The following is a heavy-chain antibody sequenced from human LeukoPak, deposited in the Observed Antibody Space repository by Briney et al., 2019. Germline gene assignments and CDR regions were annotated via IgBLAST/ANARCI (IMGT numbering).Heavy chain of an antibody. CDR3: AKTGTPWYYFDY. J-gene: IGHJ4*02. V-gene: IGHV3-30-3*02. D-gene: IGHD6-13*01. Sequence: GGSLRLSCSASGFTFSSYAMHWVRQAPGKGLEWVAVISFDGTNKNCADSVKGRFTISRDNSKNTLYLQMNSLRAEDTAVYYCAKTGTPWYYFDYWGQGTLVTVSS. CDR2: ISFDGTNK. CDR1: GFTFSSYA.